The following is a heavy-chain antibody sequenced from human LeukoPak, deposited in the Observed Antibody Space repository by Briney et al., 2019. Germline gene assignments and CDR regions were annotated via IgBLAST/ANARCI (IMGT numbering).Heavy chain of an antibody. CDR2: IYYSGST. CDR3: ARVGTYDFWSGYYPFDY. V-gene: IGHV4-59*01. J-gene: IGHJ4*02. CDR1: GGSISSYY. D-gene: IGHD3-3*01. Sequence: PSETLSLTCTVSGGSISSYYWSWIRQPPGKGLEWIGYIYYSGSTNYNPSLKSRVTISVGTSKNQFSLKLSSVTAADTAVYYCARVGTYDFWSGYYPFDYWGQGTLVTVSS.